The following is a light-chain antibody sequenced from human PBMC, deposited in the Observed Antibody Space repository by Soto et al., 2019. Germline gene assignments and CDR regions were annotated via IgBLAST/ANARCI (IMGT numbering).Light chain of an antibody. V-gene: IGKV1-33*01. CDR3: QQYYSFPYT. CDR2: GAS. Sequence: DIQMTQSPSSLSASVGDRVTITCQASQDINNYLNWYQQRPGKAPNLLIYGASNLEAGVPSRFSGSGSGTEFTFTISSLQAEDIATYYCQQYYSFPYTFGQGTKLEIK. J-gene: IGKJ2*01. CDR1: QDINNY.